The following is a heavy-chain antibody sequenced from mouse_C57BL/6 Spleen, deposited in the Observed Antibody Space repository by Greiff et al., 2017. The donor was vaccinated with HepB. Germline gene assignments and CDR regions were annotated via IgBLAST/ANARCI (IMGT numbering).Heavy chain of an antibody. CDR2: ISSGSSTI. J-gene: IGHJ4*01. CDR1: GFTFSDYG. Sequence: EVKVVESGGGLVKPGGSLKLSCAASGFTFSDYGMHWVRQAPEKGLEWVAYISSGSSTIYYADTVKGRFTISRDNAKNTLFLQMTSLRSEDTAMYYCARLRRPYAMDYWGQGTSVTVSS. D-gene: IGHD1-2*01. V-gene: IGHV5-17*01. CDR3: ARLRRPYAMDY.